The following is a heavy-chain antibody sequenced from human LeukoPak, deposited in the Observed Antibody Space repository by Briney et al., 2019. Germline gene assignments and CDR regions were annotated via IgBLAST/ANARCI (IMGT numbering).Heavy chain of an antibody. D-gene: IGHD1-26*01. Sequence: PSETLSHTCGVSGGSIITTNWWSWVRQPPGKGLEWIGEVHLNGATNYNPSLESRVSMSIDKSKNQLSLKLSSVTAADTATYYCTRESGAYSPFGFWGQGPLVTVSS. V-gene: IGHV4-4*02. J-gene: IGHJ4*02. CDR2: VHLNGAT. CDR3: TRESGAYSPFGF. CDR1: GGSIITTNW.